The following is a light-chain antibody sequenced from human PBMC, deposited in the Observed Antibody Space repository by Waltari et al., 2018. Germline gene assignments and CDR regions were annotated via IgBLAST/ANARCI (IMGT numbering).Light chain of an antibody. CDR1: SLRTYY. CDR3: NSRDNSGDHVI. V-gene: IGLV3-19*01. Sequence: SSELTQDPVVSVALGQTVRITCQGDSLRTYYAGWYQQKPGRAPVLVISTKNKRPSGISDRFSGSSSGDTASLTITGAQAEDESDYYCNSRDNSGDHVIFGGGTKLTVL. J-gene: IGLJ2*01. CDR2: TKN.